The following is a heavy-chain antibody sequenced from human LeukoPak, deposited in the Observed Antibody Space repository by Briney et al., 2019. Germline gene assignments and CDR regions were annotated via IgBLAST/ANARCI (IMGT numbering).Heavy chain of an antibody. CDR1: GFTFSTYW. Sequence: QPGGSLRLSCAASGFTFSTYWMHWVRQAPGKGLVWVSRINGDGSGTSYADSVKGRFTISRDNAKSTLYLEMDSLRAEDTAVYYCARDRNYAMDVWGQGTTVTVSS. CDR2: INGDGSGT. CDR3: ARDRNYAMDV. D-gene: IGHD1-14*01. J-gene: IGHJ6*02. V-gene: IGHV3-74*01.